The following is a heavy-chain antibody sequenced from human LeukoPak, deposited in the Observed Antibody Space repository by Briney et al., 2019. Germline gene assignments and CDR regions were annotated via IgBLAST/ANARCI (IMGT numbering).Heavy chain of an antibody. CDR2: INHSGST. CDR3: ARQGIAAAGMLSWFDP. J-gene: IGHJ5*02. D-gene: IGHD6-13*01. Sequence: SETLSLTCAVYGGSFSGYYWSWIRQPPGKGLEWIGEINHSGSTNYNPSLKSRVTISVDTSKNQFSLKLSSVTAADTAVYYCARQGIAAAGMLSWFDPWGQGTLVTVSS. CDR1: GGSFSGYY. V-gene: IGHV4-34*01.